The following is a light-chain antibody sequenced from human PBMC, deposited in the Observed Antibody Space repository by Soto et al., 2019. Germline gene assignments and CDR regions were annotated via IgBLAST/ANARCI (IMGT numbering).Light chain of an antibody. V-gene: IGLV1-44*01. Sequence: QTVVTQPPSASGTPGQRVTISCSGSSSNIGRNTVNWYQQFPGTAPQLLIYRNDQRPSGVHDRFSGSKSGTSASLTITGLQSDDEADYYCAAWDDGLVGSVVFGGGTKVTVL. J-gene: IGLJ2*01. CDR2: RND. CDR1: SSNIGRNT. CDR3: AAWDDGLVGSVV.